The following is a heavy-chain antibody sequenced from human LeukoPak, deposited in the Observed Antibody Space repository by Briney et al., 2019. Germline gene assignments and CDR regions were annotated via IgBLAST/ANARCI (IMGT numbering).Heavy chain of an antibody. V-gene: IGHV1-69*04. Sequence: SVKVSCKASGGTFSSYAISWVRQAPGQELEWMGRIIPILGIANYAQKFQGRVTITADKSTSTAYMELSSLRSEDTAVYYCARDPYYGSGSYYTLDDYWGQGTLVTVSS. CDR3: ARDPYYGSGSYYTLDDY. J-gene: IGHJ4*02. D-gene: IGHD3-10*01. CDR1: GGTFSSYA. CDR2: IIPILGIA.